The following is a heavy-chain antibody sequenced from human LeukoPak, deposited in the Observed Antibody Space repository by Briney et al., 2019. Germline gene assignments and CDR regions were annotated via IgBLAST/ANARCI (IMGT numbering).Heavy chain of an antibody. CDR3: AKDGARGTRFGKIPHYFDY. CDR1: GFTVSGNY. CDR2: IYSGGST. Sequence: GGSLRLSCAASGFTVSGNYMSWVRQAPGKGLEWVSVIYSGGSTYYTDSVKGRFTISRDSSKNTVYLQMNSLRVEDTAVYYCAKDGARGTRFGKIPHYFDYWGQGTLVTVSS. V-gene: IGHV3-53*05. D-gene: IGHD3-16*01. J-gene: IGHJ4*02.